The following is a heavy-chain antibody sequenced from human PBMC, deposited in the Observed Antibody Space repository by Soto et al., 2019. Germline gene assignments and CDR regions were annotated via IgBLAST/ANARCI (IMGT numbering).Heavy chain of an antibody. CDR3: ASGRGYCGGTNCYLDY. Sequence: EVQLVESGGGLVQPGGSLRLSCAASGFSFSSHSMKWVRQAPGKGLEWVSYISSSGSTIYYADSVKSRFTISRDNATNSLSLQVNSRRDDDTAVYYCASGRGYCGGTNCYLDYWGQGALVTVSS. CDR1: GFSFSSHS. D-gene: IGHD2-21*01. J-gene: IGHJ4*02. V-gene: IGHV3-48*02. CDR2: ISSSGSTI.